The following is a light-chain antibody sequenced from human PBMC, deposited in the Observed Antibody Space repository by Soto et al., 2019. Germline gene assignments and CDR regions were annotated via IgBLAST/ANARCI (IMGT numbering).Light chain of an antibody. CDR2: EDS. CDR1: SGSIASNS. V-gene: IGLV6-57*01. Sequence: NFMLTQPHSVSASPGKTVTISCTRSSGSIASNSVQWYQQRPGSSPTTVIFEDSQRPSGVPDRFSGSIDSSSNSASLTISGVKIEDEADYYCQSFDSTNQVFGGGTKVTVL. J-gene: IGLJ3*02. CDR3: QSFDSTNQV.